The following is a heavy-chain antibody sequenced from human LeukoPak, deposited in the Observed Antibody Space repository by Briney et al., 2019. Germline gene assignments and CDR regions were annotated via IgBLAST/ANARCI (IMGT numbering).Heavy chain of an antibody. J-gene: IGHJ4*02. CDR3: VRDRGTYRPIDY. V-gene: IGHV3-21*04. D-gene: IGHD1-26*01. Sequence: EGSLRLSCAASGFNISDFWMTWVRQAPGKGLEWVSSISYTGTYIYYADSVKGRFTISRDNAQNSLYLQMNSLRAEDTAIYYCVRDRGTYRPIDYWGQGTLVTVSS. CDR1: GFNISDFW. CDR2: ISYTGTYI.